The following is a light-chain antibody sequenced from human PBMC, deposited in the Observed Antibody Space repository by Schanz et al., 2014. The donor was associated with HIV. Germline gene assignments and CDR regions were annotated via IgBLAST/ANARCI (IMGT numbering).Light chain of an antibody. CDR3: QQYNNWRT. Sequence: EVVMTQSPATLSVSPGERAALSCRASQDVNNNLAWYQQKPGQAPRLLIYGASSRATGIPDRFSGSGSGTDFTLTISRLEPEDFAVYYCQQYNNWRTFGPGTKVEIK. V-gene: IGKV3D-15*01. J-gene: IGKJ1*01. CDR2: GAS. CDR1: QDVNNN.